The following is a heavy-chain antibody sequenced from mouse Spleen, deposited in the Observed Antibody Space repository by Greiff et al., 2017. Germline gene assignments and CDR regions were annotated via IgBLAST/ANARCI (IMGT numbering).Heavy chain of an antibody. CDR2: IDPENGDT. J-gene: IGHJ2*01. Sequence: VQLKQSGAELVRPGASVKLSCTASGFNIKDDYMHWVKQRPEQGLEWIGWIDPENGDTEYASKFQGKATITADTSSNTAYLQLSSLTSEDTAVYYCTTLGRRGYWGQGTTLTVSS. D-gene: IGHD4-1*01. CDR3: TTLGRRGY. V-gene: IGHV14-4*01. CDR1: GFNIKDDY.